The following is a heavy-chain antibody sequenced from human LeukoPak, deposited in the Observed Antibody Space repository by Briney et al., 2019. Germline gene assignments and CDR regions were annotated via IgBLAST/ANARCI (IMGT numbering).Heavy chain of an antibody. Sequence: ASVKVSCKASGYTFTSYDINWVRQATGQGLEWMGWMNPNSGNTGYAQKFQGRVTMTRNTSISTAYMEPSSLRSEDTAVYYCARAYSSSWGEFDYWGQGTLVTVSS. CDR1: GYTFTSYD. J-gene: IGHJ4*02. CDR2: MNPNSGNT. CDR3: ARAYSSSWGEFDY. V-gene: IGHV1-8*01. D-gene: IGHD6-13*01.